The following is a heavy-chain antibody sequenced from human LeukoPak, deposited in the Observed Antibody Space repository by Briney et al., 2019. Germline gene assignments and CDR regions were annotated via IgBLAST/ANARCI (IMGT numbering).Heavy chain of an antibody. CDR2: INPNSGGT. V-gene: IGHV1-2*02. J-gene: IGHJ5*02. CDR3: ARDDQQWLVRWFDP. D-gene: IGHD6-19*01. Sequence: ASVKVSCKASGYTFTSYDINWVRQATGQGLEWMGWINPNSGGTNYAQKFQGRVTMTRDTSISTAYMELSRLRSDDTAVYYCARDDQQWLVRWFDPWGQGTLVTVSS. CDR1: GYTFTSYD.